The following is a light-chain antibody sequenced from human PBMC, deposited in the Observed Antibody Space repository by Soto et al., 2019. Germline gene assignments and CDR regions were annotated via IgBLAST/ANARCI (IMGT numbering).Light chain of an antibody. CDR2: DSS. CDR1: QSVGTY. V-gene: IGKV3-11*01. J-gene: IGKJ4*01. CDR3: QQRSDWPST. Sequence: EILLTQSPATLSLSPGERATLSCRASQSVGTYFAWYQQKPGQAPRLLISDSSNRATGIPARFSGSGSGTDFTLTISSLEPEDFAVYYCQQRSDWPSTFGGGTKVEIK.